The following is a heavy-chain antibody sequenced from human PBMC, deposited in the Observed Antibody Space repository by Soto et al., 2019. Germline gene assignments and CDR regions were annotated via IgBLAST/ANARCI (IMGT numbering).Heavy chain of an antibody. CDR1: GYSFTSYW. J-gene: IGHJ6*02. CDR3: ARHTCSSTSCYYYYGMDV. V-gene: IGHV5-51*01. CDR2: IYPGDSDT. D-gene: IGHD2-2*01. Sequence: GESLKISCKGSGYSFTSYWIGWVRQMPGKGLEWMGIIYPGDSDTRYSPSFQGQVTISADKSISTAYLQWSSLKASDTAMYYCARHTCSSTSCYYYYGMDVWGQGTTVTVS.